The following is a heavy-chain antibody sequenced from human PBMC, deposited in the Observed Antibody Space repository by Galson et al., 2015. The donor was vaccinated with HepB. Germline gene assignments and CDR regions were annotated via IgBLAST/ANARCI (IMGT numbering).Heavy chain of an antibody. CDR2: VSSDESNK. Sequence: SLRLSCAASGFTFSAYAMHWVRQAPGKGLEWVALVSSDESNKYYADSVRGRFTISRDNSRNTVYLQTNSLRAEDTAVYYCARTFYFDYWGQGTLVTVSS. J-gene: IGHJ4*02. V-gene: IGHV3-30*04. CDR3: ARTFYFDY. CDR1: GFTFSAYA.